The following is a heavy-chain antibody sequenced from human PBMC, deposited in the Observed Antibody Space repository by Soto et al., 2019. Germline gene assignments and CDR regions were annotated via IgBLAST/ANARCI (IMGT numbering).Heavy chain of an antibody. Sequence: XESLKISCKCSGNTFTSYWISLVLQMPGKGLEWMGRIDPSDSYTNYSPSFQGHVTISADKSISTAYLQWSSLKASDTAMYYCASRYYYDSSGYLWGQGTLVTVSS. V-gene: IGHV5-10-1*01. CDR1: GNTFTSYW. J-gene: IGHJ4*02. CDR2: IDPSDSYT. D-gene: IGHD3-22*01. CDR3: ASRYYYDSSGYL.